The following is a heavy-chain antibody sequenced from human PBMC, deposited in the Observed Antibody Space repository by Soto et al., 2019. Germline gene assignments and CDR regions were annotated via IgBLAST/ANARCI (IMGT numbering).Heavy chain of an antibody. V-gene: IGHV6-1*01. D-gene: IGHD5-12*01. CDR3: AREGEMATIIE. CDR2: TYYRSKWYN. J-gene: IGHJ4*02. CDR1: GDSVSSNSAA. Sequence: LSLTWAIAGDSVSSNSAAWNWSRQSPSRGLEWLGRTYYRSKWYNDYAVSVKSRITINPDTSKNQFSLQLNSVTPEDTALYYCAREGEMATIIEWGQGTLVTVSS.